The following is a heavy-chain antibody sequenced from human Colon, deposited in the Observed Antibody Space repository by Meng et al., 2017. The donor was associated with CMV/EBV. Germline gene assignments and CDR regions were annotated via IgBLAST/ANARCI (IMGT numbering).Heavy chain of an antibody. CDR3: ARHYDASWFGY. CDR1: GYTFATHW. D-gene: IGHD2-2*01. CDR2: IHCGDFRT. Sequence: GGSLRLSCKTSGYTFATHWIGWVRQLPGKDLEWMGMIHCGDFRTIYSPLFQGQVTISADKSLNTAYLQWNSLQASDTAMYYCARHYDASWFGYWGQGTLVTVSS. J-gene: IGHJ4*02. V-gene: IGHV5-51*01.